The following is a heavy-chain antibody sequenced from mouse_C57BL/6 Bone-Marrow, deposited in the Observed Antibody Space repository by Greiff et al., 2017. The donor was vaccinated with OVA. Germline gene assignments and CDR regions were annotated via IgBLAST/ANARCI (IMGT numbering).Heavy chain of an antibody. D-gene: IGHD1-1*01. CDR3: ARVFGSSYAMDY. J-gene: IGHJ4*01. CDR2: ISDGGSYT. V-gene: IGHV5-4*03. Sequence: EVMLVESGGGLVKPGGSLKLSCAASGFTFSSYAMSWVRHTPEKRLEWVATISDGGSYTYYPDNVKGRFTISRDNAKNNLYLQMSHLKSEDTAMYYCARVFGSSYAMDYWGQGTSVTVSS. CDR1: GFTFSSYA.